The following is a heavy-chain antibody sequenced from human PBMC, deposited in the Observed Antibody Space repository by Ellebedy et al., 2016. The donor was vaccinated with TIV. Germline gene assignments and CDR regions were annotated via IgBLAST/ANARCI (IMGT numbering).Heavy chain of an antibody. J-gene: IGHJ6*02. D-gene: IGHD5-24*01. V-gene: IGHV3-30*18. Sequence: GGSLRLSXAASGFTFSSYGMHWVRQAPGKGLEWVAVISYDGSNKYYADSVKGRFTISRDNSKNTLYLQMNSLRAEDTAVYYCAKSALVEMATRTYYYYGMDVWGQGTTVTVSS. CDR3: AKSALVEMATRTYYYYGMDV. CDR1: GFTFSSYG. CDR2: ISYDGSNK.